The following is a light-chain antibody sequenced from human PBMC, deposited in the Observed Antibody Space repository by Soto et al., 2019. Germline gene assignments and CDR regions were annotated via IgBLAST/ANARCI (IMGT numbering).Light chain of an antibody. CDR1: SSDVGGYNY. J-gene: IGLJ1*01. CDR3: SSYAGSNSPYV. V-gene: IGLV2-8*01. CDR2: EVS. Sequence: QSVLTQPPSAPGPPGQSVTISCTGTSSDVGGYNYVSWYQQHPGKAPKLMIYEVSKRPSGVPDRFSGSKSGNTASLTVSGLQAEDEADYYCSSYAGSNSPYVFGTGTKVTVL.